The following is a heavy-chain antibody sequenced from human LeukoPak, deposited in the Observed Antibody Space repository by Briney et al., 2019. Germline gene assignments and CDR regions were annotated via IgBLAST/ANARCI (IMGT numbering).Heavy chain of an antibody. D-gene: IGHD3-3*01. CDR2: IYHSGST. Sequence: SGTLSLTCAVSGGSISSSNWWSWVRQPPGKGLEWIGEIYHSGSTNYNPFLKSRVTVSVDKSKNQFSLKLSSVTVADTAVYYCARHDYDFWSGYYTIVSSWFDPWGQGTLVTVSS. J-gene: IGHJ5*02. CDR1: GGSISSSNW. CDR3: ARHDYDFWSGYYTIVSSWFDP. V-gene: IGHV4-4*02.